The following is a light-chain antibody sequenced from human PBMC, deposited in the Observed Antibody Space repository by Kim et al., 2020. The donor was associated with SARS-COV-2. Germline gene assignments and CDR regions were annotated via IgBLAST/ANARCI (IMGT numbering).Light chain of an antibody. Sequence: EIVLTQSPATLSLSPRERATLSCRASQSVSSYLAWYQQKPGQAPRLLIYDASNRATGIPARFSGSGSGTDFTLTISSLEPEDFAVYYCQQRSNWRYTFGQGTKLEI. CDR2: DAS. CDR3: QQRSNWRYT. CDR1: QSVSSY. J-gene: IGKJ2*01. V-gene: IGKV3-11*01.